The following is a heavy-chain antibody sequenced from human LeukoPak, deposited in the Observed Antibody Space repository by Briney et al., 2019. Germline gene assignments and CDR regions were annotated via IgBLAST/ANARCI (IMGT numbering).Heavy chain of an antibody. Sequence: GGSLRLSCADSGFTFSSYSMNWVRQAPGKGLEWVSSISSSSSYIYYADSVKGRFTISRDNSKNTLYLQMNSLRAADTAVYYCAKGQGVIDYWGQGTLVTVSS. CDR2: ISSSSSYI. CDR3: AKGQGVIDY. D-gene: IGHD3-10*01. CDR1: GFTFSSYS. V-gene: IGHV3-21*01. J-gene: IGHJ4*02.